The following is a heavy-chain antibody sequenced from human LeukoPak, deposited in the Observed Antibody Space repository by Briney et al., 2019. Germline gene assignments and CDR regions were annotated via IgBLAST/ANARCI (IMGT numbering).Heavy chain of an antibody. D-gene: IGHD3-10*01. CDR1: GGSLSSSSYY. CDR3: ARDQGWYYGSGSYYYYYYMDV. CDR2: IYYSGST. Sequence: SETLSLTCTVSGGSLSSSSYYWGWIRQPPGRNLEWIVSIYYSGSTYYNPSLKSRVTISVDTSKNQFSLKLSSVTAADTAVYYCARDQGWYYGSGSYYYYYYMDVWGKGTTVTISS. J-gene: IGHJ6*03. V-gene: IGHV4-39*07.